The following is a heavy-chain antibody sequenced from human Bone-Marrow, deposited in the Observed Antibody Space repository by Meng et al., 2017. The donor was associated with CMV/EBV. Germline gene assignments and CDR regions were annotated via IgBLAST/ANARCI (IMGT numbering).Heavy chain of an antibody. CDR3: ARDYYPYYDFWSGYHFDY. CDR2: INPNSGGT. V-gene: IGHV1-2*02. CDR1: GYTFTGYY. D-gene: IGHD3-3*01. Sequence: ASVKVSCKASGYTFTGYYMHWVRQAPGQGLEWMGWINPNSGGTNYAQKFQGRVTMTRDTSISTAYMELSRLRSDDTAVYYCARDYYPYYDFWSGYHFDYWGQGTLVTVSS. J-gene: IGHJ4*02.